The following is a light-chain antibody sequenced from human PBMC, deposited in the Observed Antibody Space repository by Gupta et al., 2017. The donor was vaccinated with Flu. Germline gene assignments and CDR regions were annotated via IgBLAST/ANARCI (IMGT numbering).Light chain of an antibody. CDR1: QIISSY. J-gene: IGKJ1*01. CDR2: AAS. V-gene: IGKV1-39*01. Sequence: PSSLSASVGDKVTITCRASQIISSYVNWYHQKPGRAPKLLISAASTLESGVPSRFSGSGSGTDFTLTISGLQPEDYGIYYCQQSDSYFWTFGQGTKVDMK. CDR3: QQSDSYFWT.